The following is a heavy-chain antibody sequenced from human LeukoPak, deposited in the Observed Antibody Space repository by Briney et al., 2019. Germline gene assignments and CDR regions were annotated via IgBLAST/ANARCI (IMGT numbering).Heavy chain of an antibody. J-gene: IGHJ3*02. CDR1: GYTFTGYY. CDR3: ARGGIVPGATADAFEI. D-gene: IGHD2-2*01. V-gene: IGHV1-2*02. CDR2: INPNSGGT. Sequence: ASVKVSCKASGYTFTGYYVDWVRQAPGQGLEWMGWINPNSGGTNYAKKFQGRVTMTRDTSISIVYMELSRLKSDDTAMYYCARGGIVPGATADAFEIWGQGTTVTVSS.